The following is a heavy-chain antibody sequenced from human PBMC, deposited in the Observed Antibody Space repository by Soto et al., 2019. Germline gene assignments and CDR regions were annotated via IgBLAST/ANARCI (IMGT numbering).Heavy chain of an antibody. CDR3: ARDRRGFLGIRDYYYYMDV. V-gene: IGHV3-33*01. Sequence: GGSLRLSCAASGFTFSSYGMHWVRQAPGKGLEWVAVIWYDGSNKYYADSVKGRFTISRDNSKNTLYLQMNSLRAEDTAVYYCARDRRGFLGIRDYYYYMDVWGKGTTVTVSS. J-gene: IGHJ6*03. CDR2: IWYDGSNK. CDR1: GFTFSSYG. D-gene: IGHD3-3*01.